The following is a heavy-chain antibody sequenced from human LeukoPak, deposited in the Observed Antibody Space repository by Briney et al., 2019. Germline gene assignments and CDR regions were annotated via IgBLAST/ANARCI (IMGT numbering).Heavy chain of an antibody. Sequence: PGGSLRLSCAASGFTFSSYSMNWVRQAPGKGLEWVSYISSSSSTIYYADSVKGRFTISRDNAKNSLYLQMNSLRAEDTAVYYCARDKHCSGGSCYSDWFDPWGQGTLVTVSS. CDR2: ISSSSSTI. CDR1: GFTFSSYS. D-gene: IGHD2-15*01. V-gene: IGHV3-48*01. J-gene: IGHJ5*02. CDR3: ARDKHCSGGSCYSDWFDP.